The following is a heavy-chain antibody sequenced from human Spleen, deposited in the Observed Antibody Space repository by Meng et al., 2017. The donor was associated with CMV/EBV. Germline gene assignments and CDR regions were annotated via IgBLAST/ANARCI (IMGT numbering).Heavy chain of an antibody. CDR1: GFTFSSYA. CDR3: ARGDWNYVFGGFDP. J-gene: IGHJ5*02. V-gene: IGHV3-21*01. Sequence: GESLKISCAASGFTFSSYAMSWVRQAPGKGLEWVSSISTTSTYIYYSESVKGRFTISRDNAKNTLYLQMNSLRAEDTAVYYCARGDWNYVFGGFDPWGQGTLVTVSS. D-gene: IGHD1-7*01. CDR2: ISTTSTYI.